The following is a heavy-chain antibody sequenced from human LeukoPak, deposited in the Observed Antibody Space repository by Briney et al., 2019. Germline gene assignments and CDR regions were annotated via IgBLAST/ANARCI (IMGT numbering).Heavy chain of an antibody. V-gene: IGHV3-48*02. Sequence: GGSLRLSCAASGFTFSSYSMNWVRQAPGKGLEWVSYISSSSSTIYYADSVKGRFTISRDNAKNSLYLQMNSLRDEDTAVYYCARDPTRKITMVRGGPFDCWGQGTLVTVSS. J-gene: IGHJ4*02. D-gene: IGHD3-10*01. CDR1: GFTFSSYS. CDR2: ISSSSSTI. CDR3: ARDPTRKITMVRGGPFDC.